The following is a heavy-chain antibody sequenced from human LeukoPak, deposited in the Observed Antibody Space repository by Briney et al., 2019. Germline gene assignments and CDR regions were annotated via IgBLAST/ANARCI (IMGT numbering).Heavy chain of an antibody. V-gene: IGHV3-23*01. CDR2: ITGSVGGT. CDR1: GFTFSTYA. Sequence: PGESLRLSCAASGFTFSTYAMSWVRQAPGEGLQWVSTITGSVGGTYYADSVKGRFTISRDNSKNTLYLQMSSLRAEDTAVYYCAKDSVGVAGPDYWGQGTLVTVSS. CDR3: AKDSVGVAGPDY. J-gene: IGHJ4*02. D-gene: IGHD6-19*01.